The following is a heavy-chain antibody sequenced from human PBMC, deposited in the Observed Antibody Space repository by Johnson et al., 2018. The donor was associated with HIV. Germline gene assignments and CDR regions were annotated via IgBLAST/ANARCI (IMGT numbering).Heavy chain of an antibody. D-gene: IGHD3-3*01. CDR3: AKGLAAFFAFDI. CDR1: GFTFSTYD. V-gene: IGHV3-13*01. Sequence: VQLVESGGGLVQPGGSLRLSCAASGFTFSTYDMYWVRQATGKGLEWVPTIGTAGDTYYADSVKGRFTISRDNSKNTLYLQMNSLRAEDTAVYYCAKGLAAFFAFDIWGQGTMVTVSS. J-gene: IGHJ3*02. CDR2: IGTAGDT.